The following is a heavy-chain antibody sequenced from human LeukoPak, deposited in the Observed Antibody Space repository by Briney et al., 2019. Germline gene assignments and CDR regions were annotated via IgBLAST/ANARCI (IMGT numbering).Heavy chain of an antibody. CDR1: GGSFSGSY. Sequence: SETLSLTCAVYGGSFSGSYWSWIRQPPGKGLEWIGEINHSGSTNYNPSLKSRVNISVDTSKNQFSLKLSSVTAEDTAVYYCARALPTTQPTVVNWFDPWGQGTLVTVSS. CDR3: ARALPTTQPTVVNWFDP. D-gene: IGHD4-23*01. V-gene: IGHV4-34*01. J-gene: IGHJ5*02. CDR2: INHSGST.